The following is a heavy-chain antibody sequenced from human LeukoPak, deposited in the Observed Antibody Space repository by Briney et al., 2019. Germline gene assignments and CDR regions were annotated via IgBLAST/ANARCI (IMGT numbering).Heavy chain of an antibody. CDR1: GFTFSSYA. V-gene: IGHV3-30*04. D-gene: IGHD6-19*01. CDR2: ISYDGSNK. CDR3: ASYRSVAGQIDY. J-gene: IGHJ4*02. Sequence: GGSLRLSCAASGFTFSSYAMHWVRQAPGKGLEWVAVISYDGSNKYYADSVKGRFTISRDNSKNTLYLQMNSLRAEDTAVYYCASYRSVAGQIDYWGQGTLVTVSS.